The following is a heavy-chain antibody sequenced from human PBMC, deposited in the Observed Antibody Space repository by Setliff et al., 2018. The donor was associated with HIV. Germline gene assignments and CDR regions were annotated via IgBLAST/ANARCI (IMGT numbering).Heavy chain of an antibody. J-gene: IGHJ4*02. CDR3: TTDLGSGRFSWNNN. CDR2: SRNKVNSYTT. Sequence: GGSLRLSCAASGFTFSDHYMDWVRQAPGKGLEWVGRSRNKVNSYTTQNAASVKGRFTVSRDDSKNTLSLQMNSLKTEDTAIYYCTTDLGSGRFSWNNNWGQGTLVTVSS. CDR1: GFTFSDHY. D-gene: IGHD1-26*01. V-gene: IGHV3-72*01.